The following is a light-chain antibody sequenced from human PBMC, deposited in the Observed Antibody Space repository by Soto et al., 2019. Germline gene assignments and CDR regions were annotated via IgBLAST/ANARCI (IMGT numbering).Light chain of an antibody. CDR3: QQYYTYSRT. CDR1: QSVSNW. Sequence: DIPMTQSPSALSASVGDRVTITCRASQSVSNWLSWYRQKPGETPKLLIYEGPTLERGVPSRFSGSGSGTEFTLTSSSLQPDDFAPFYFQQYYTYSRTFGQGTNVEVK. V-gene: IGKV1-5*03. J-gene: IGKJ1*01. CDR2: EGP.